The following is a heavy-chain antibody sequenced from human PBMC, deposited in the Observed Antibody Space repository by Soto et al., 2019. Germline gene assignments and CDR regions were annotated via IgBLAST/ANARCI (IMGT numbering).Heavy chain of an antibody. Sequence: SETLSLTCSIYSGSFSGYYWSWIRQPPGKGLEWIGEISQSGNTNYSPSLKSRVSISIDTSKKQFSLNLASVSAADTAVYYCATAPKVSGSSQTRPDFWGQGTPVPVSS. CDR1: SGSFSGYY. J-gene: IGHJ4*02. CDR2: ISQSGNT. CDR3: ATAPKVSGSSQTRPDF. V-gene: IGHV4-34*01. D-gene: IGHD6-6*01.